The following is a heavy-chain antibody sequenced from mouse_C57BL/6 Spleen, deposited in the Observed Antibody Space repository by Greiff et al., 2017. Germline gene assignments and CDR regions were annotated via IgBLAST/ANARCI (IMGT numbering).Heavy chain of an antibody. CDR1: GFSLTSYG. CDR2: IWGDGST. V-gene: IGHV2-3*01. Sequence: VQLVESGPGLVAPSQSLSITCTVSGFSLTSYGVSWVRQPPGKGLEWLGVIWGDGSTNYHSALISRLSISKDNSKSQVFLILNSLQTDDTATYYCAKPEDWDGGCAYWGQGTLVTVSA. CDR3: AKPEDWDGGCAY. J-gene: IGHJ3*01. D-gene: IGHD4-1*01.